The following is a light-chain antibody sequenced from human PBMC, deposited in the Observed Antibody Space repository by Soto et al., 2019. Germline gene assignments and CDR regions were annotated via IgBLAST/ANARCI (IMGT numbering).Light chain of an antibody. CDR2: RAS. CDR1: QTISTF. CDR3: QQSYSSPPWK. Sequence: DIQMTQSPSSLSASVGERVTISCLASQTISTFLNWYQQKPGTAPRLLIYRASSVNSGVPPRFSGSGSGRDFTLTISSLRPEDIATYFCQQSYSSPPWKFGQGTKVDIK. J-gene: IGKJ1*01. V-gene: IGKV1-39*01.